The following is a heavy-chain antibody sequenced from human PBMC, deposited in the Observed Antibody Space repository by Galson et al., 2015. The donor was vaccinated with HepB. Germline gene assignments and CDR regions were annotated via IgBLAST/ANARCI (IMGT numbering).Heavy chain of an antibody. CDR3: ARGGAFYYYDSSCYSYYFDY. Sequence: SLRLSCAASGFTFSSYGMHWIRQAPGKGLEWVAVIWYDGSNTYYADSVKGRFTISRDNSKNTLYLQMNSLRAEDTAVYYCARGGAFYYYDSSCYSYYFDYWGQGTLVTVSS. V-gene: IGHV3-33*01. CDR1: GFTFSSYG. CDR2: IWYDGSNT. D-gene: IGHD3-22*01. J-gene: IGHJ4*02.